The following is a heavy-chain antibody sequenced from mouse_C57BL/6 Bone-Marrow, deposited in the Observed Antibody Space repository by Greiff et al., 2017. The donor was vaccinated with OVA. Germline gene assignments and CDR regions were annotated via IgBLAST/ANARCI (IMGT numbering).Heavy chain of an antibody. V-gene: IGHV1-69*01. Sequence: VKLQQPGAELVMPGASVKLSCKASGYTFTSYWMHWVKQRPGHGLEWIGEIDPSDSYTNYNQKFKGKSTLTVDKSSSTAYMQLSSLTSEDSAVYYCAREEGSYFDYWGQGTTLTVSS. CDR3: AREEGSYFDY. J-gene: IGHJ2*01. CDR1: GYTFTSYW. CDR2: IDPSDSYT.